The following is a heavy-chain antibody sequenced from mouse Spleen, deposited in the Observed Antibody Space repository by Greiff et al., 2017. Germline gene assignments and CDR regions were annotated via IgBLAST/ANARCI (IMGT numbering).Heavy chain of an antibody. J-gene: IGHJ4*01. CDR3: ARDTTVPYAMDY. CDR2: INPSSGYT. CDR1: GYTFTSYT. Sequence: VQLQESGAELARPGASVKMSCKASGYTFTSYTMHWVKQRPGQGLEWIGYINPSSGYTNYNQKFKDKATLTADKSSSTAYMQLSSLTSEDSAVYYCARDTTVPYAMDYWGQGTSVTVSS. D-gene: IGHD1-1*01. V-gene: IGHV1-4*01.